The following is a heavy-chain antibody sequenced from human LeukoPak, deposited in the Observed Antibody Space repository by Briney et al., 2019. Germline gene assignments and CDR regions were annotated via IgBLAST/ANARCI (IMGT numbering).Heavy chain of an antibody. J-gene: IGHJ4*02. CDR2: INHSGST. CDR3: ANEVMTV. CDR1: GASFTSYY. Sequence: SETLSLTCAVYGASFTSYYWSWVRQPPGKGLGWIGEINHSGSTNYNPSLKSRVTISVDTSKNQVSLKLTCVTPAVPAVYYCANEVMTVWAEGTLVTVST. D-gene: IGHD4-17*01. V-gene: IGHV4-34*01.